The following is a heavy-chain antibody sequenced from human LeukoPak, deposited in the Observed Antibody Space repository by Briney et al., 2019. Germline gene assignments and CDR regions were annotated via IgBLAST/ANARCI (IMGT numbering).Heavy chain of an antibody. CDR2: IKQDGSEK. D-gene: IGHD3-3*01. CDR3: ARAHDFWSGSALDY. CDR1: GFTFSSYW. J-gene: IGHJ4*02. V-gene: IGHV3-7*01. Sequence: GGSLRLSCAASGFTFSSYWMSWVRQAPGKGLEWLANIKQDGSEKYYVDSVKGRFTISRDNAKNSLYLQMNSLRAEDTAVYYCARAHDFWSGSALDYWGQGTLVTVSS.